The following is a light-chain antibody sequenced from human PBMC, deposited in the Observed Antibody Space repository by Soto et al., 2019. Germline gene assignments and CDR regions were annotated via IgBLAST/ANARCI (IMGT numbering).Light chain of an antibody. CDR2: DAS. J-gene: IGKJ1*01. CDR1: KNINTW. Sequence: DIQMTQSPSTLSASVGDRVTITCRASKNINTWVAWYQQKPGKAPKLLIYDASSLESGVPSRFSGSGSGTEFTLTISSLQPDDFATYYCQQYNSYSFGQGTKVDI. V-gene: IGKV1-5*01. CDR3: QQYNSYS.